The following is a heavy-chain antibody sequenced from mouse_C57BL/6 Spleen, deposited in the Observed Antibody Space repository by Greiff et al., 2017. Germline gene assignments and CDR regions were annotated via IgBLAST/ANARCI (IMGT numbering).Heavy chain of an antibody. J-gene: IGHJ3*01. CDR1: GFNIKDDY. CDR3: TTPITTVVRAY. Sequence: EVKLMESGAELVRPGASVKLSCTASGFNIKDDYMHWVKQRPEQGLEWIGWIDPENGDTEYASKFQGKATITADTSSNTAYLQLSSLTSEDTAVYYCTTPITTVVRAYWGQGTLVTVSA. CDR2: IDPENGDT. V-gene: IGHV14-4*01. D-gene: IGHD1-1*01.